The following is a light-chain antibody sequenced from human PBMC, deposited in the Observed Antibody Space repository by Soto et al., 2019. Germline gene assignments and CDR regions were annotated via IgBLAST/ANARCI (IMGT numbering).Light chain of an antibody. CDR3: SSCTSSSTLV. CDR2: EVS. V-gene: IGLV2-14*01. CDR1: SSDVGGYNY. Sequence: QSALTQPASVSGSPGQSITISCTGTSSDVGGYNYVSWYQQHPGKAPKLMIFEVSNRPSGISNRFSGSKSGSTASLTISGLQAEDEADYYCSSCTSSSTLVFGGGTKLTVL. J-gene: IGLJ3*02.